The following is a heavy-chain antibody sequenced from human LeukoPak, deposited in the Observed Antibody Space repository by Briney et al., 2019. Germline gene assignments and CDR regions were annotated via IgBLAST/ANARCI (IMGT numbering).Heavy chain of an antibody. CDR1: GYTFTSNY. Sequence: ASVKVSCKAFGYTFTSNYMHWVRQAPGQGPEWMGVISPSGGSTTYAQKFQGRVTLTRDMSTSTDYLELSSLRSEDTAVYYCADLVYCSSSSCYEPFNQTWGQGTLVTVSP. CDR2: ISPSGGST. J-gene: IGHJ4*02. D-gene: IGHD2-2*01. V-gene: IGHV1-46*01. CDR3: ADLVYCSSSSCYEPFNQT.